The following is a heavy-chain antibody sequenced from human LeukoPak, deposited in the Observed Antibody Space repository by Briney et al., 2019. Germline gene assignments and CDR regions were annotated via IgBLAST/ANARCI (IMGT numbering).Heavy chain of an antibody. CDR1: GFTFSSYA. J-gene: IGHJ6*02. D-gene: IGHD4-17*01. CDR2: ISYDGSNK. Sequence: GGSLRLSCAASGFTFSSYAMHWVRQAPGKGLEWVAVISYDGSNKYYADSVKGRFTISRDNSKNTLYLQMNSLRAEDTAVYYCARDHPMTTAIGYGMDVWGQGTTVTVSS. CDR3: ARDHPMTTAIGYGMDV. V-gene: IGHV3-30-3*01.